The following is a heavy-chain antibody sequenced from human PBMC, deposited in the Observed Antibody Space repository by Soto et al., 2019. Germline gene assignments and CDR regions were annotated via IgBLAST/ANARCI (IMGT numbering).Heavy chain of an antibody. CDR3: AHRPVLSDFTY. D-gene: IGHD2-21*01. V-gene: IGHV2-5*02. CDR1: GFPLSTSGVG. Sequence: QITLKESGPTLVKPTQTLTLTCTFSGFPLSTSGVGVGLIRQPPGKALEWLALIYWDDTMRYSPSLKSRPTIPKDTPKHQVVLTMPNMDPMDTATYYCAHRPVLSDFTYWGQGTLVTVSS. J-gene: IGHJ4*02. CDR2: IYWDDTM.